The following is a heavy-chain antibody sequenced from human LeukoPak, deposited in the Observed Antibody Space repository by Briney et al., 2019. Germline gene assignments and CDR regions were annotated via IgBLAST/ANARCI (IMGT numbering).Heavy chain of an antibody. CDR2: ITYSGGST. Sequence: GGSLRLSCAASGFTFSTYAMAWVRQAPGKGLEWVSAITYSGGSTYYADSVKGRFTISRDNSKNTLYLQMNSLRAEDTAVYYCAKFGGDYVNWGQGTLVTVSS. CDR1: GFTFSTYA. CDR3: AKFGGDYVN. J-gene: IGHJ4*02. D-gene: IGHD4-17*01. V-gene: IGHV3-23*01.